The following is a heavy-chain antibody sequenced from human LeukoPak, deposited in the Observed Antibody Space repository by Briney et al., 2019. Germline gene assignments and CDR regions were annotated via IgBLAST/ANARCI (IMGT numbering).Heavy chain of an antibody. J-gene: IGHJ4*02. V-gene: IGHV4-39*01. CDR1: GGSISNSNYY. Sequence: SETLSLTRTVSGGSISNSNYYWGWIRQPPGKGLEWIGSIYYSGSTYYNPSLKSRVTISVDTSKNQFSLKLSSVTAADTAVYFWARLEIGGATTGTLDYGGRETWLPVP. D-gene: IGHD1-26*01. CDR3: ARLEIGGATTGTLDY. CDR2: IYYSGST.